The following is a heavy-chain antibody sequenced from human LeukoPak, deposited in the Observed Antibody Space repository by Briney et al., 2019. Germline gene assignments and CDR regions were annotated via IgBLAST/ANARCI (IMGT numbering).Heavy chain of an antibody. CDR3: ARDLGVVVPDAFDI. J-gene: IGHJ3*02. D-gene: IGHD2-15*01. CDR2: ISSSGVTI. CDR1: GFTFSTCS. V-gene: IGHV3-48*01. Sequence: GESLRLSCAASGFTFSTCSMNWVRQAPGKGLEWVSYISSSGVTIYYADSVKGRLTISRDNAKNSLYLQMNSLRAEDTAVYYCARDLGVVVPDAFDIWGQGTMVTVSS.